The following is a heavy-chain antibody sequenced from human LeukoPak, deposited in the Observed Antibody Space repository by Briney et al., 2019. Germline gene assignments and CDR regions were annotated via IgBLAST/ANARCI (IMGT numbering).Heavy chain of an antibody. D-gene: IGHD6-13*01. CDR1: GGSFSEYY. CDR2: IYYSGST. J-gene: IGHJ3*02. CDR3: ARGYSSPWAFDI. Sequence: SETLSLSCAVYGGSFSEYYWSWIRQHPGKGLEWIGYIYYSGSTYYNPSLKSRVTISVDTSKNQFSLKPSSVTAADTAVYYCARGYSSPWAFDIWGQGTMVTVSS. V-gene: IGHV4-31*11.